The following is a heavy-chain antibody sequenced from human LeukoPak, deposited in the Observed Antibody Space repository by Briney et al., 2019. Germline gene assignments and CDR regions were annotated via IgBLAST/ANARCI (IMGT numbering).Heavy chain of an antibody. V-gene: IGHV3-21*01. CDR3: ATSLTGYYSDY. D-gene: IGHD3-9*01. Sequence: PGGSLRLSCAASGFTFSTYSMNWVRQAPGKGLEWVSSISSSSSYIYYADSVKGRFTISRDNAKNSLFLQMNSLRAEDTAVYYCATSLTGYYSDYWGQGTLVTVSS. CDR2: ISSSSSYI. CDR1: GFTFSTYS. J-gene: IGHJ4*02.